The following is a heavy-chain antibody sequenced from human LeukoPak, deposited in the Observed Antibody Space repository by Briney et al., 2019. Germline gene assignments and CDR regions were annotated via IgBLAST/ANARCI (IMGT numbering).Heavy chain of an antibody. Sequence: PGRSLRLSCAASGFTFSSYGMHWVRQAPGKGLEWGAVISSDGSNNYYTNSVKARFTISRDNSKTTMYLQMHSLRAEDTAVYYCAKDGPPTVTRGSFDYWGQGTLVTVSS. J-gene: IGHJ4*02. V-gene: IGHV3-30*18. CDR3: AKDGPPTVTRGSFDY. CDR1: GFTFSSYG. CDR2: ISSDGSNN. D-gene: IGHD4-11*01.